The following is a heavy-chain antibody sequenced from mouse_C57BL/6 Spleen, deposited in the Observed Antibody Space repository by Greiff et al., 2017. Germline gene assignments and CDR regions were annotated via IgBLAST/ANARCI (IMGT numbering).Heavy chain of an antibody. Sequence: VQLQQSGPVLVKPGASVKMSCKASGYTFTDYYMNWVKQSHGKSLEWIGVINPYNGGTSYNQKFKGKATLTVDKSSSTAYMELNSLTSEDSAVYYCARKTAQATRGFDYWGQGTTLTVSS. CDR3: ARKTAQATRGFDY. CDR2: INPYNGGT. CDR1: GYTFTDYY. V-gene: IGHV1-19*01. D-gene: IGHD3-2*02. J-gene: IGHJ2*01.